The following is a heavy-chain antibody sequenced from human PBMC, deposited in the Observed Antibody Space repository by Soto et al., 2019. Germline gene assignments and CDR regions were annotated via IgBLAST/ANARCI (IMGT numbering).Heavy chain of an antibody. CDR2: INGDGTRA. CDR1: GFTFRNQW. D-gene: IGHD3-10*01. CDR3: ARGGAAGRGDAIDI. Sequence: EVQLVESGGGLVKPGGSLRLSCAASGFTFRNQWMHWVRQVPGKGLVWVCRINGDGTRASYADFVKGRFTISRDNAQNLLFLQLNSLRVDDTGVYHCARGGAAGRGDAIDIWGPGTTVAVSS. J-gene: IGHJ3*02. V-gene: IGHV3-74*02.